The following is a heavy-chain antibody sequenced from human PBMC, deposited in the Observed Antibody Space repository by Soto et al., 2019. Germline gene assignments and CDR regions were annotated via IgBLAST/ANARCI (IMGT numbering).Heavy chain of an antibody. CDR1: GYSLSDLS. Sequence: DSVKVSCKVSGYSLSDLSIHWVRQAPGKGLEWMGGLDAEDGETIYAQKLQGRGTMTEDTSTDTAYMELSSLTSEDTAMYYCATLPRTIERTPAAIWSFDSWGQVTLVTVSS. J-gene: IGHJ4*02. D-gene: IGHD2-2*01. V-gene: IGHV1-24*01. CDR3: ATLPRTIERTPAAIWSFDS. CDR2: LDAEDGET.